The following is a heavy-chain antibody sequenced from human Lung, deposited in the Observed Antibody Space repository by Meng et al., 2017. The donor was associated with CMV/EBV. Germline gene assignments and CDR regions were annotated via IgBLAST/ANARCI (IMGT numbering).Heavy chain of an antibody. CDR1: GLTVNNNF. J-gene: IGHJ6*02. CDR2: MYSGGST. V-gene: IGHV3-66*02. Sequence: GGSLRLSCAASGLTVNNNFLTWVRQAPGKGLEWVSVMYSGGSTYYTDSVKGRFTLSRDKSKNTLYLQMNRLSVEDTGVYYCVKDMYWDQSYHGMDVWGQGTTVTVSS. CDR3: VKDMYWDQSYHGMDV. D-gene: IGHD2-8*02.